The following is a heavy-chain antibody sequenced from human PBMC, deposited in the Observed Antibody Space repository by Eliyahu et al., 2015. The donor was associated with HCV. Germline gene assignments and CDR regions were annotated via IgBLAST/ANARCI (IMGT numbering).Heavy chain of an antibody. CDR3: ARVGPIAARPISKFDP. V-gene: IGHV4-34*01. J-gene: IGHJ5*02. CDR2: INHSGST. CDR1: GGSFSGYY. Sequence: QVQLQQWGAGLLKPSETLSLTCAVYGGSFSGYYWXXIRQXPGKGLEWIGEINHSGSTNYNPSXKSRVTISVDTSKNQFSLKLSSVTAADTAVYYCARVGPIAARPISKFDPWGQGTLVTVSS. D-gene: IGHD6-6*01.